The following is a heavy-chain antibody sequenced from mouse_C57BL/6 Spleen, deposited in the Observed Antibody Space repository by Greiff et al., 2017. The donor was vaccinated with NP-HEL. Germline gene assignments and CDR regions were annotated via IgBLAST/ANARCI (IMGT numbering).Heavy chain of an antibody. CDR1: GYTFTSYW. D-gene: IGHD2-2*01. Sequence: VQLQQSGAELVKPGASVKLSCKASGYTFTSYWMHWVKQRPGQGLEWIGMIHPNSGSTNYNEKFKSKATLTVDKSSSTAYMQLSSLTSEDSAVYDCADGYDGYAMDYWGQGTSVTVSS. CDR3: ADGYDGYAMDY. J-gene: IGHJ4*01. CDR2: IHPNSGST. V-gene: IGHV1-64*01.